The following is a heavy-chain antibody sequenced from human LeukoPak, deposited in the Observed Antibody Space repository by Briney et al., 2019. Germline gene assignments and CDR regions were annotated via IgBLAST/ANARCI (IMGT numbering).Heavy chain of an antibody. Sequence: ASVKVSCKSSVYTFTSYGISWVRPAPGQGREWVGWISAYNGNTNYAQKLQGGVTMTTDTSTSTAYMELRSLRSDDTAVYYCARARPPAPYSSGWFDYWGQGTLVTVSS. CDR1: VYTFTSYG. D-gene: IGHD6-19*01. J-gene: IGHJ4*02. V-gene: IGHV1-18*01. CDR2: ISAYNGNT. CDR3: ARARPPAPYSSGWFDY.